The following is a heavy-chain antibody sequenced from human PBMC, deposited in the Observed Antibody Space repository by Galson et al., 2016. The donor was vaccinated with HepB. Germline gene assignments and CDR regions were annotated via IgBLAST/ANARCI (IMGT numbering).Heavy chain of an antibody. CDR1: GGSVSSGNYY. CDR2: IYYSGST. D-gene: IGHD3-22*01. V-gene: IGHV4-61*01. Sequence: TLSLTCTVSGGSVSSGNYYWSWIRQPPGKGLEWIGYIYYSGSTNYNPSLKSRVTISVDTSKSQFSLKLSSVTAADTAMYYCARARYYDSSGYYPEFDYWGQGTLVTVSS. CDR3: ARARYYDSSGYYPEFDY. J-gene: IGHJ4*02.